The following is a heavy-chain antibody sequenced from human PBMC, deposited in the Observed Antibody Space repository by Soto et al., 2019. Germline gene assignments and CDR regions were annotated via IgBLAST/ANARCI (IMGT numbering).Heavy chain of an antibody. CDR2: IYYRGSH. V-gene: IGHV4-39*01. CDR1: GGSISSSSYY. D-gene: IGHD2-15*01. CDR3: ARHGQYCSGGSCYSGLYNWFDP. J-gene: IGHJ5*02. Sequence: QLQLQESGPGLVKPSETLSLTCTVSGGSISSSSYYWGWIRQPPGKGLEWIGSIYYRGSHYYNPSLKSRVTICVDTSKNRFSLRLSSVTAADTAVYYCARHGQYCSGGSCYSGLYNWFDPWGQGTLVTVSS.